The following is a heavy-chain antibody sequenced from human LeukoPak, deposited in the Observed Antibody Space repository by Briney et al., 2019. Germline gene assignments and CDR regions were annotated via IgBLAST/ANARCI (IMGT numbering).Heavy chain of an antibody. CDR2: INPNSGGT. V-gene: IGHV1-2*06. J-gene: IGHJ4*02. D-gene: IGHD1-20*01. Sequence: ASVKVSCKASGYTFTGYYMHWVRQAPGQGLEWMGRINPNSGGTNYAQKLQGRVTMTTDTSTSTAYMELRSLRSDDTAVYYCARDPPQYNWNDETLDYWGQGTLVTVSS. CDR3: ARDPPQYNWNDETLDY. CDR1: GYTFTGYY.